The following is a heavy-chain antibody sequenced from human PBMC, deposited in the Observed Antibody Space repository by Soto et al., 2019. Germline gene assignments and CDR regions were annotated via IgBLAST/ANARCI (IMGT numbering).Heavy chain of an antibody. D-gene: IGHD6-13*01. CDR3: ARNQYSSSMDV. J-gene: IGHJ6*02. CDR2: ISSSGSTI. Sequence: GGSLRLSCAASGFTFSSYEMNWVRQAPGKGLEWVSYISSSGSTIYYADSVKGRFTISRDNAKNSLYLQMNSLRAEDTAVYYCARNQYSSSMDVWGQGTTVTVS. CDR1: GFTFSSYE. V-gene: IGHV3-48*03.